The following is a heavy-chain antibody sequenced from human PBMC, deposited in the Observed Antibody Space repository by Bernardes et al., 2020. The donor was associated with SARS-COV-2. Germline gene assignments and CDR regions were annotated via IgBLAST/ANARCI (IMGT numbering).Heavy chain of an antibody. J-gene: IGHJ3*02. CDR2: IIPLFGTT. CDR1: GNTFTSYA. D-gene: IGHD1-26*01. V-gene: IGHV1-69*13. Sequence: AVKVYGKTSGNTFTSYAVIWVRQAPGQGLECMGGIIPLFGTTNYAQNFQGRVTIAADESTSTVYMELSSLRSEDTAMYYCARSGTYPDAFDIWGQGTMVTVSS. CDR3: ARSGTYPDAFDI.